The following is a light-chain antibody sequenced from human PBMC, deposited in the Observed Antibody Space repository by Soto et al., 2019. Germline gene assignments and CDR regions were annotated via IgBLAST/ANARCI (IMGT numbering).Light chain of an antibody. Sequence: QSALTQPASVSGSPRQSITISCTGASSDVGGYTYVSWYQQHPGKAPKLMIYEVNNRPSGVSHRFSGSKSGNTASLTISGLQAEDEAEYYCSSSTSTTTLLFGGGTKLTVL. J-gene: IGLJ2*01. CDR3: SSSTSTTTLL. V-gene: IGLV2-14*01. CDR1: SSDVGGYTY. CDR2: EVN.